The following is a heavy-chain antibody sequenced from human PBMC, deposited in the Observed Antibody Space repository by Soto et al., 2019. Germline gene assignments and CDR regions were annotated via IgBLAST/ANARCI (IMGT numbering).Heavy chain of an antibody. CDR3: VRYDRINMKPYSPEGFHI. CDR2: VYYGGAIFYSGNI. J-gene: IGHJ3*02. V-gene: IGHV4-39*01. Sequence: TSETLSLTCTVSGDSISSSNSHWGWTRQPPGKGLEYIGSVYYGGAIFYSGNIYYNPSLKSRVTISVDTSKNQFSLRLSSVTAADTGVYYCVRYDRINMKPYSPEGFHIWGQGTMVTVSS. CDR1: GDSISSSNSH. D-gene: IGHD3-3*02.